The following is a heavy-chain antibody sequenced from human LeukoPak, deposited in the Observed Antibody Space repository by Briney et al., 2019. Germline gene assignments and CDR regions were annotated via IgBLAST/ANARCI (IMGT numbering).Heavy chain of an antibody. J-gene: IGHJ4*02. V-gene: IGHV1-18*01. CDR1: GYTFTSYG. CDR2: ISAYNGNT. D-gene: IGHD2-2*01. CDR3: ARDRGVVVPAASDY. Sequence: ASVEVSCKASGYTFTSYGISWVRQAPGQGLEWMGWISAYNGNTNYAQKLQGRVTMTTDTSTSTAYMELRSLRSDDTAVYYCARDRGVVVPAASDYWGQGTLVTVSS.